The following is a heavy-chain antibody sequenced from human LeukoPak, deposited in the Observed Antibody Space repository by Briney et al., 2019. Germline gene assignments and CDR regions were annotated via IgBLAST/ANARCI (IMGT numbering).Heavy chain of an antibody. D-gene: IGHD3-10*02. CDR3: AELGITMIGGV. J-gene: IGHJ6*04. V-gene: IGHV3-48*03. CDR1: GFTFSSFE. CDR2: MSSRDNTR. Sequence: GGSLRLSCSASGFTFSSFEMDWVRQAPGKGLEWISYMSSRDNTRYYAESVRGRFTMSKDNAKDTLSLQMNSLRAEDTAVYYCAELGITMIGGVWGKGTTVTISS.